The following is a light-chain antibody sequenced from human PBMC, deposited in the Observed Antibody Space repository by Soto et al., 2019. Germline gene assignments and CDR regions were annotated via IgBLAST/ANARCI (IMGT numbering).Light chain of an antibody. CDR1: KIGSKS. V-gene: IGLV3-21*02. CDR2: DDT. Sequence: SYELTQPPSVSVAPGQTAMISCGGDKIGSKSVHWYQQKPGQAPVLVVYDDTDRPSGIPERFSGSNSGNTASLTISRVEDGDEADYYCQVWDISSDSYVFGAGTKLTVL. J-gene: IGLJ1*01. CDR3: QVWDISSDSYV.